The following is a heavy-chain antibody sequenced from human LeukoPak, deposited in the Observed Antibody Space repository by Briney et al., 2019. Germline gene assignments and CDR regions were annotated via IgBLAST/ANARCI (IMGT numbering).Heavy chain of an antibody. CDR1: GGSISSGGYY. Sequence: PSETLSLTCTVSGGSISSGGYYWSWIRQHPGKGLEWIGYIYYSGSTYYNPSLKSRVTISVDTSKNQFSLKLSSVTAADTAVYYCASSDTWGHDAFDIWGQGTMVTVSS. V-gene: IGHV4-31*03. J-gene: IGHJ3*02. CDR2: IYYSGST. D-gene: IGHD7-27*01. CDR3: ASSDTWGHDAFDI.